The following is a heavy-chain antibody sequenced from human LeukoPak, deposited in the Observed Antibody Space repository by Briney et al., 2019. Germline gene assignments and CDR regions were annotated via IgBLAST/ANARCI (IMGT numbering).Heavy chain of an antibody. V-gene: IGHV3-74*01. J-gene: IGHJ6*02. D-gene: IGHD4-23*01. CDR1: GFTFSSYW. CDR3: ARATSLVGLMDV. Sequence: PGGSLRLSCAASGFTFSSYWMHWVRQAPGKGLVWVSRINSDGSSTSYADSVKGRFTISRDNAKNTLYLQMNSLRAEDTAVYYCARATSLVGLMDVWGQGTTVTVSS. CDR2: INSDGSST.